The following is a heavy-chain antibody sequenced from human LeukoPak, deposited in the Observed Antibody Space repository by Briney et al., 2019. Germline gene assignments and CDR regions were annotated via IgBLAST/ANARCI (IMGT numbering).Heavy chain of an antibody. Sequence: GRSLRLSCGGSGFTFSRYPIHWVRQIPGKGLQWVAVVSYEGIHKFYADSVKGRFTISRDNSKNMVFLQMSSLRIDDSALYYCVRDRFTDTYLDSFDVWGQGVRVIVSS. CDR3: VRDRFTDTYLDSFDV. J-gene: IGHJ3*01. D-gene: IGHD3-16*01. CDR1: GFTFSRYP. CDR2: VSYEGIHK. V-gene: IGHV3-30*04.